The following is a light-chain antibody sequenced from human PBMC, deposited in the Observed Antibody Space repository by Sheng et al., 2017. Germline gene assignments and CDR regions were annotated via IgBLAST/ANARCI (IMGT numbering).Light chain of an antibody. CDR2: DVS. V-gene: IGKV3-11*01. CDR3: QQRSNWPQYT. Sequence: EIVLTQSPATLSLSPGERATLSCRASQSVSNYLAWYQQKPGQAPRLLIYDVSNRATGIPARFSGSGSGADFTLTISSLEPEDFAVYFCQQRSNWPQYTFGQGTKLEI. J-gene: IGKJ2*01. CDR1: QSVSNY.